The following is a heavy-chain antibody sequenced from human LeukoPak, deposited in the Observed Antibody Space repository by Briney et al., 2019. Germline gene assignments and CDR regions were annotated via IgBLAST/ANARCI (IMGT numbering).Heavy chain of an antibody. CDR3: ERRRGYSEFDY. J-gene: IGHJ4*02. CDR2: IYYSGST. CDR1: GGSISSYY. V-gene: IGHV4-59*01. D-gene: IGHD5-18*01. Sequence: SETLSLTCTVSGGSISSYYWSWIRQPPGKGLEWIGYIYYSGSTNYNPSLKSRVTISVDTSKNQFSLKLSSVTAADTAVYYCERRRGYSEFDYWGQGTLVTVSS.